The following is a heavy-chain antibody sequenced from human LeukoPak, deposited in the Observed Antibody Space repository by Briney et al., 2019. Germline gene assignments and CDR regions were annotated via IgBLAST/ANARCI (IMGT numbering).Heavy chain of an antibody. CDR1: GGTFSSYA. D-gene: IGHD6-19*01. CDR2: IIPIFGTA. V-gene: IGHV1-69*13. J-gene: IGHJ5*02. CDR3: AKAEGWQWPRSYWFDP. Sequence: SVKVSCKASGGTFSSYAISWVRQAPGQGLEWMGGIIPIFGTANYAQKFQGRVTITADESTSTAYMELSSLRSEDTAVYYCAKAEGWQWPRSYWFDPWGQGTLVTVSS.